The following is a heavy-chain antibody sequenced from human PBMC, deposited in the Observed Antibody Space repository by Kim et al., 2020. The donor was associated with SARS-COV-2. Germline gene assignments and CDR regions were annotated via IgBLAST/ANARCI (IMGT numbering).Heavy chain of an antibody. J-gene: IGHJ4*02. CDR1: GGSFSGYY. D-gene: IGHD3-3*01. CDR2: INHSGST. V-gene: IGHV4-34*01. Sequence: SETLSLTCAVYGGSFSGYYWSWIRQPPGKGLEWIGEINHSGSTNYNPSLKSRVTISVDTSKNQFSLKLSSVTAADTAVYYCARGRWLQRFFDYWGQGTLV. CDR3: ARGRWLQRFFDY.